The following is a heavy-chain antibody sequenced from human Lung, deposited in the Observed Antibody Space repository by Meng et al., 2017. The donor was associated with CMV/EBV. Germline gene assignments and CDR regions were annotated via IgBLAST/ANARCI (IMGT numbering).Heavy chain of an antibody. CDR1: GFSLSTSEVG. V-gene: IGHV2-5*02. J-gene: IGHJ5*02. CDR3: ALFTGSWFDP. D-gene: IGHD1-14*01. CDR2: IYWDDDK. Sequence: QIPLQESVLPLVKPPQTLTLPCTFPGFSLSTSEVGVGWIRQPPGKALEWLAVIYWDDDKRYSPSLKSRLTITKDTSKNQVVLTLTNMDPVDTATYYCALFTGSWFDPWGQGTLVTVSS.